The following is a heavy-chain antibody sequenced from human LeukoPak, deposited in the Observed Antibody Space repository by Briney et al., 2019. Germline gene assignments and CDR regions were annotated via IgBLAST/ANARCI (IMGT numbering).Heavy chain of an antibody. J-gene: IGHJ4*02. CDR2: FDPEDGET. D-gene: IGHD3-10*01. Sequence: ASVKVSCKVSGYTLTELSMHWVRQAPGKGLEWMGGFDPEDGETIYAQKFQGRVTMTGDTSTDTAYMELSSLRSEDTAVYYCATTAGMYWGQGTLVTVSS. CDR3: ATTAGMY. CDR1: GYTLTELS. V-gene: IGHV1-24*01.